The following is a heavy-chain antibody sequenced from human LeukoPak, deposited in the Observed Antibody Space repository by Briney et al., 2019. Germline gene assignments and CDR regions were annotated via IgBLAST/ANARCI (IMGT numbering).Heavy chain of an antibody. J-gene: IGHJ5*02. CDR1: GFTFSSYA. CDR2: ISYDGGNK. V-gene: IGHV3-30*04. CDR3: ARESGSYYDILPFDP. D-gene: IGHD3-9*01. Sequence: GGSMRLSCAASGFTFSSYAMHWVRQAPGKGLEWVAVISYDGGNKYYADSVKGRFTISRDNSKNTLYLQMNSLRAEDTAVYYCARESGSYYDILPFDPWGQGTLVTVSS.